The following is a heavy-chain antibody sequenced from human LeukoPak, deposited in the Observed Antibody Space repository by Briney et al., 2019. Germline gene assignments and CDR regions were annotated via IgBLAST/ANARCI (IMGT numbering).Heavy chain of an antibody. CDR1: GYTFTGYY. CDR2: INPNSGGT. Sequence: GASVKVSCKASGYTFTGYYMHWVRQAPGQGLEWMGWINPNSGGTSYAQKFQGRVTMTRDTSISTAYMELSRLRSDDTAVYYCARGSIVATFDYWGQGTLVTVSS. CDR3: ARGSIVATFDY. V-gene: IGHV1-2*02. D-gene: IGHD5-12*01. J-gene: IGHJ4*02.